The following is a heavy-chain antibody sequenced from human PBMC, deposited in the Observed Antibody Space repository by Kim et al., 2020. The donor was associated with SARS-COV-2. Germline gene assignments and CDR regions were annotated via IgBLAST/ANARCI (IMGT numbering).Heavy chain of an antibody. V-gene: IGHV4-31*02. D-gene: IGHD6-19*01. Sequence: PSLKSRVTISVDTSKNQFSLKLSSVTAADTAVYYCARATSGWASYNWFDPWGQGTLVTVSS. J-gene: IGHJ5*02. CDR3: ARATSGWASYNWFDP.